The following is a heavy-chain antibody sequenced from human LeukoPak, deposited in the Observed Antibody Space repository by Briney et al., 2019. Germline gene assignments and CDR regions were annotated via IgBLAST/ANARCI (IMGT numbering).Heavy chain of an antibody. D-gene: IGHD6-19*01. CDR3: ARGSTYSSGWYTGFDY. V-gene: IGHV3-21*01. CDR1: GFTFSSYA. J-gene: IGHJ4*02. CDR2: ITSSSSYI. Sequence: GGSLRLSCAASGFTFSSYAMSWVRQAPGKGLEWVSSITSSSSYIYYADSVKGRFTISRDNAKNSLYLQMNSLRAEDTAVYYCARGSTYSSGWYTGFDYWGQGTLVTVSS.